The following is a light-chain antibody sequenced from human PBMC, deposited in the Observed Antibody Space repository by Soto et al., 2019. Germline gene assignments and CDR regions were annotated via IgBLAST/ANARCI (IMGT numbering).Light chain of an antibody. J-gene: IGLJ1*01. CDR2: EVS. CDR3: SSYAGSSTYV. CDR1: NNDVGIFYL. V-gene: IGLV2-23*02. Sequence: QSVLTQPASVSGSPGQSITISCTGTNNDVGIFYLFSWYQQHPGKAPKLMIYEVSKRPLGFFYRFFGSKSGNTASLTISGLQAEDEADYYCSSYAGSSTYVFGTGTKVTVL.